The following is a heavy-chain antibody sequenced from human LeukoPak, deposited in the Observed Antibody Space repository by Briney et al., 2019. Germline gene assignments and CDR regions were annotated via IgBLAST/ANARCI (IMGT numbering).Heavy chain of an antibody. V-gene: IGHV4-4*07. J-gene: IGHJ3*02. CDR3: ARDLPFQLLYGHDAFDI. CDR1: GGSISSYY. Sequence: SETLSLTCTVSGGSISSYYWSWIRQPAGKVLEWIGRIYTSGSTNYNPSLKSRVTMSVDTSKNQFSLKLSSVTAADTAVYYCARDLPFQLLYGHDAFDIWGQGTMVTVSS. CDR2: IYTSGST. D-gene: IGHD2-2*02.